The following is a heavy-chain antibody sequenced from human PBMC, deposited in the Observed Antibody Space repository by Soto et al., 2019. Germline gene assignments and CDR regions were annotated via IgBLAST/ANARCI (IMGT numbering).Heavy chain of an antibody. CDR3: ARDKGGDYEVYYYGMDV. J-gene: IGHJ6*02. CDR1: GFTFSSYG. CDR2: IWYDGSNK. D-gene: IGHD4-17*01. Sequence: GGSLRLSCAASGFTFSSYGMHWVRQAPGKGLERVAVIWYDGSNKYYSDSVKGRFTISRDNSKNTLYLQMNSLRAEDTAVYYCARDKGGDYEVYYYGMDVWGQGTTVTVSS. V-gene: IGHV3-33*01.